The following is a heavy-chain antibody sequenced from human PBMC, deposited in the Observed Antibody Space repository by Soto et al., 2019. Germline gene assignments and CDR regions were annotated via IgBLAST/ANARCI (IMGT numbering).Heavy chain of an antibody. J-gene: IGHJ4*02. V-gene: IGHV3-23*01. Sequence: EVQLLESGGGLVQPGGSLRLSCAASGFTFSSYAMSWVRQAPGKGLEWVSAISGSGGITYYADSVKGRFTISRDNSKNTLYLQMKSLRAEDTAVYYCAERGYCSGGSCYPFGYWGQGTLVTVSS. D-gene: IGHD2-15*01. CDR2: ISGSGGIT. CDR3: AERGYCSGGSCYPFGY. CDR1: GFTFSSYA.